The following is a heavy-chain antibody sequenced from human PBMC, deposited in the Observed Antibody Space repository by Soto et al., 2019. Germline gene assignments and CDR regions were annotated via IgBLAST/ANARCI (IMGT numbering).Heavy chain of an antibody. CDR1: GYTFTSYD. Sequence: QVQLVQSGAEVKKPGASVKVSCKASGYTFTSYDIHWVRRATGQGPEWMGWMNPYSGNTVYAQKFQARVTMTRNTSMSTAYMELSSLRSEDTAVYYCARPRCGAVAGTWGQGTLVTVSS. D-gene: IGHD6-19*01. CDR3: ARPRCGAVAGT. CDR2: MNPYSGNT. V-gene: IGHV1-8*01. J-gene: IGHJ5*02.